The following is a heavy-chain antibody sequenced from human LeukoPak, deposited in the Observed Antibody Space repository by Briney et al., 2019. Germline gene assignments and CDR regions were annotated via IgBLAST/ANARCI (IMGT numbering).Heavy chain of an antibody. D-gene: IGHD3-10*01. Sequence: ASVKVSCKASGGTFSSYAISWVRQAPGQGLEWMGGIIPIFGTANYAQKFQGRVTITADKSTSTAYMELSSLRSEDTAVYYCVSPYYYGSGSRDWYFDLWGRGTLVTVSS. J-gene: IGHJ2*01. CDR3: VSPYYYGSGSRDWYFDL. CDR2: IIPIFGTA. V-gene: IGHV1-69*06. CDR1: GGTFSSYA.